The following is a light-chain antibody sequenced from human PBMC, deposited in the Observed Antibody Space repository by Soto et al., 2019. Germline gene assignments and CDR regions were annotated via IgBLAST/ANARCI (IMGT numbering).Light chain of an antibody. CDR2: WAS. J-gene: IGKJ2*01. CDR1: QSALYSSNNKNY. Sequence: DIVMTQSPDSLSVSLGERATINCKSSQSALYSSNNKNYLAWYQQRPGQPPKLLIYWASTRESGVPDRFSCSGSGTDFTLTITSLQAEDVAIYYCQQYESTPPTFGQGTKLEIK. V-gene: IGKV4-1*01. CDR3: QQYESTPPT.